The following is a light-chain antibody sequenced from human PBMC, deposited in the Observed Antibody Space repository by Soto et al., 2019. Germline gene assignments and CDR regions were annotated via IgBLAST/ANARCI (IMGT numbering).Light chain of an antibody. Sequence: AVHLTQSPSSLSSSVGERVIITFLASQGIRDELGWYQQKPGRAPKLLIYAASVLQSGVPSRFRGGGFGTDFTLTISSLQPEDFATYYCLQDNDYPRTFGQGAKVDIK. CDR1: QGIRDE. CDR2: AAS. V-gene: IGKV1-6*01. J-gene: IGKJ1*01. CDR3: LQDNDYPRT.